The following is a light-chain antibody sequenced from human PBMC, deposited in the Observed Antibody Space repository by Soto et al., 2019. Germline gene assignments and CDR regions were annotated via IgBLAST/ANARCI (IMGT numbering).Light chain of an antibody. V-gene: IGKV2-28*01. CDR1: QGISTY. CDR2: LVS. CDR3: MQGLQNPPT. J-gene: IGKJ1*01. Sequence: MTQSPSSLSASVGYRFTTTCRASQGISTYLNWYQQKPVQSPQLLIYLVSRRAPGVPDKISGGGSGTDFTLKISRVGAEDVGVYYCMQGLQNPPTFGQGTKVDIK.